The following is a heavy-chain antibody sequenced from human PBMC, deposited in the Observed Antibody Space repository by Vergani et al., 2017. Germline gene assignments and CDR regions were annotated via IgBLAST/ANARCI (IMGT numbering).Heavy chain of an antibody. CDR3: ARDLAYCHEGSCAL. J-gene: IGHJ4*02. CDR1: GFTFNRYG. CDR2: ALFDGSNE. V-gene: IGHV3-30*02. D-gene: IGHD2-15*01. Sequence: VQLLESGGGLVQPGGSLRLSCVASGFTFNRYGMQWVRQAPGKGLEWVAYALFDGSNEYYADSVKGRFIVSRDNSNDALYLQMNSLRTDDTAVYYCARDLAYCHEGSCALWGQGSVVTVSS.